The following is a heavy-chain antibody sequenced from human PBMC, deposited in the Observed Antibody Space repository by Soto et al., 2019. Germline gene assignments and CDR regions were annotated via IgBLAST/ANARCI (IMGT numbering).Heavy chain of an antibody. CDR1: GFTFSSYA. CDR3: VKDTDDFWSGNPYYFDY. V-gene: IGHV3-64D*06. J-gene: IGHJ4*02. CDR2: ISSNGGST. D-gene: IGHD3-3*01. Sequence: LSCSASGFTFSSYAMHWVRQAPGKGLEYVSAISSNGGSTYYADSVKGRFTISRDNSKNTLYLQMSSLRAEDTAVYYCVKDTDDFWSGNPYYFDYWGQGTLVTVSS.